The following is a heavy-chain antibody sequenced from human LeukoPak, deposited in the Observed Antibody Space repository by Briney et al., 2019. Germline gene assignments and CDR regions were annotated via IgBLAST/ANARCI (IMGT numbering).Heavy chain of an antibody. D-gene: IGHD6-13*01. CDR2: ISSSSSTI. CDR1: GFTFSSYS. J-gene: IGHJ4*02. V-gene: IGHV3-48*01. CDR3: ARGEQLADY. Sequence: GGSLRLSCAASGFTFSSYSMNWVRQAPGKGLEWVSYISSSSSTIYYADSVKGRFTISRDNAKNSLYLQMNSLRAEDTAVYYCARGEQLADYWGQGTLVTVSS.